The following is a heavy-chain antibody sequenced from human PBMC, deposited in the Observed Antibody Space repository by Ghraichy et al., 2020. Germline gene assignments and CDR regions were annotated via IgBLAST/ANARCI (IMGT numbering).Heavy chain of an antibody. D-gene: IGHD6-13*01. Sequence: SETLSLTCAVYGGSFSGYYWSWIRQPPGKGLEWIGEINHSGSTNYNPSLKSRVTISVDTSKNQFSLKLSSVTAADTAVYYCARGSSSERYYYYGMDVWGQGTTVTVSS. CDR3: ARGSSSERYYYYGMDV. CDR1: GGSFSGYY. CDR2: INHSGST. V-gene: IGHV4-34*01. J-gene: IGHJ6*02.